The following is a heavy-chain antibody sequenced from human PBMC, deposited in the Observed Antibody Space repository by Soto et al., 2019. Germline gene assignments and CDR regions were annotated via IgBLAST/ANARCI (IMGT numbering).Heavy chain of an antibody. J-gene: IGHJ4*02. D-gene: IGHD2-21*01. CDR2: IYYSGST. CDR3: ARIAGRHLDY. V-gene: IGHV4-61*01. Sequence: PSETLSLTCTVSGGSVSSGSYYWSWIRQPPGKGLEWIGYIYYSGSTNYNPSLKSRVTISVDTSKNQFSLTLYSVAAADTAVYYCARIAGRHLDYWGQGTRVTVSS. CDR1: GGSVSSGSYY.